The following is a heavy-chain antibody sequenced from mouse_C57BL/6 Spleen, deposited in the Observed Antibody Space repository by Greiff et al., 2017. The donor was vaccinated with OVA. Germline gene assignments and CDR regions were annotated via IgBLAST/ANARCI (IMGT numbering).Heavy chain of an antibody. Sequence: EVHLVESGPELVKPGASVKISCKASGYSFTGYYMNWVKQSPEKSLEWIGEINPSTGGTTYNQKFKAKATLTVDKSSSTAYMQLKSLTSEDSAVYYCARSGLIRSYYFDYWGQGTTLTVSS. V-gene: IGHV1-42*01. D-gene: IGHD2-2*01. CDR2: INPSTGGT. CDR1: GYSFTGYY. J-gene: IGHJ2*01. CDR3: ARSGLIRSYYFDY.